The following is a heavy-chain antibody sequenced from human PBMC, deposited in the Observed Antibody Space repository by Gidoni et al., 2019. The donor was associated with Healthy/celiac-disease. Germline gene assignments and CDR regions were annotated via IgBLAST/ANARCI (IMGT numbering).Heavy chain of an antibody. J-gene: IGHJ6*03. D-gene: IGHD3-22*01. CDR2: ISYDGSNK. V-gene: IGHV3-30*18. CDR1: GFTFSSYG. Sequence: QVQLVESGGGVVQPGRSLRLSCAASGFTFSSYGMHWVRQAPGKGLEWVAVISYDGSNKYYADSVKCRFTISRDNSKNTLYLQMNSLRAEDTAVYYCAKDIVYYDSSGYLYYMDVWGKGTTVTVSS. CDR3: AKDIVYYDSSGYLYYMDV.